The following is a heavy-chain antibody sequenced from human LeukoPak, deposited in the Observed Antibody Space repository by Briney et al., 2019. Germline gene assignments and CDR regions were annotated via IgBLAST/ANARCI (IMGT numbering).Heavy chain of an antibody. J-gene: IGHJ4*02. CDR1: GFTFSSYS. D-gene: IGHD3-22*01. Sequence: PGGSLRLSCAASGFTFSSYSMNWVRQAPGKGLEWVSSISSSSSYIYYADSVKGRFTISRDNSKNTLYLQMNSLRAEDTAVFYCARGLAYYYASSAYFLDFWGQGTLVTVSS. CDR3: ARGLAYYYASSAYFLDF. CDR2: ISSSSSYI. V-gene: IGHV3-21*01.